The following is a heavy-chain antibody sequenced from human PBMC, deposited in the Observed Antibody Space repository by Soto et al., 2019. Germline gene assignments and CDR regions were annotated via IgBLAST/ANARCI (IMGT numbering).Heavy chain of an antibody. CDR1: GFTFSSYA. CDR3: AKSRYNTEYYFDY. D-gene: IGHD1-1*01. CDR2: ISGSGGST. Sequence: GGSLRLSCAASGFTFSSYAMSWVRQAPGKGLEWVSAISGSGGSTYYADSVKGRFTISRDNSKNTLYLQMSSLRAEDTAVYYCAKSRYNTEYYFDYWGQGTLVTVSS. J-gene: IGHJ4*02. V-gene: IGHV3-23*01.